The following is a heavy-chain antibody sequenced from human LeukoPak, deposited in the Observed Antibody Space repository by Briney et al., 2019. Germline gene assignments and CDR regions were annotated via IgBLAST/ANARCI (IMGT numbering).Heavy chain of an antibody. CDR2: TRNKANSYST. CDR1: GFTLSDYF. D-gene: IGHD1-26*01. J-gene: IGHJ3*02. CDR3: ARGYDGSANDAFHI. V-gene: IGHV3-72*01. Sequence: GGSLRLSCAASGFTLSDYFMDWVRQAPGKGLEWVGRTRNKANSYSTEYAASVKGGFIISRDESKNSLYLQMNSLKTEDTAVYYCARGYDGSANDAFHIWGQGTMVTVSS.